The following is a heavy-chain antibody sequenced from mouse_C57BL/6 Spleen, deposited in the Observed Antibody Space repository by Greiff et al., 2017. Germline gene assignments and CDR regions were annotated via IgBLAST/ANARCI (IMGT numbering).Heavy chain of an antibody. CDR3: ARHPFFDY. CDR1: GFTFSDYG. V-gene: IGHV5-17*01. J-gene: IGHJ2*01. CDR2: ISSGSSTI. Sequence: EVQLVESGGGLVKPGGSLKLSCAASGFTFSDYGMHWVRQAPEKGLEWVAYISSGSSTIYYADTVKGRCTLSRDNAKNTLFLQMTSLRSEDTAMYYCARHPFFDYWGQGTTLTVSS.